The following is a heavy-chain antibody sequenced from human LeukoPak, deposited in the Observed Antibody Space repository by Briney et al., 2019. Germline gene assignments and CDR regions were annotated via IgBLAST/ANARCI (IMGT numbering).Heavy chain of an antibody. CDR2: INHSGST. Sequence: SETLSLTCAVYGGSFSGYYWSWIRQPPGKGLEWIGEINHSGSTNYNPSLKSRVTISVDTSKNQFSLKLSSVTAADTAVYYCARDMFGNGSVMKNWGQGTLVTVSS. V-gene: IGHV4-34*01. J-gene: IGHJ4*02. CDR3: ARDMFGNGSVMKN. CDR1: GGSFSGYY. D-gene: IGHD3-10*02.